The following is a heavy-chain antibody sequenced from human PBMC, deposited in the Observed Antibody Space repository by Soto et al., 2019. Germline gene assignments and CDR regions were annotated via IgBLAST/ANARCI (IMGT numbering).Heavy chain of an antibody. J-gene: IGHJ4*02. CDR3: ARDTGYLNTYFDY. D-gene: IGHD5-18*01. CDR1: GGTFSSYA. CDR2: IIPIFGTT. V-gene: IGHV1-69*13. Sequence: ASVKVSCKASGGTFSSYAISWVRRAPGQGLEWMGGIIPIFGTTNYAQKFQGRVTITADESTSTAYMELSSLRSEDTAVYYCARDTGYLNTYFDYWGQGTLVTVSS.